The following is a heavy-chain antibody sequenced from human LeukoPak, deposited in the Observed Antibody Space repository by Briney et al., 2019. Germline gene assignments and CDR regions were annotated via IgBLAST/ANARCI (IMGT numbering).Heavy chain of an antibody. CDR3: ARRPPYYGSGTSNWFDP. D-gene: IGHD3-10*01. V-gene: IGHV1-2*02. CDR2: INPSTGAT. CDR1: GYAFIGYY. J-gene: IGHJ5*02. Sequence: GASVKVSCKASGYAFIGYYMHWVRQAPGLGLEWMGWINPSTGATKSAQNFQGRITMTRDTSINTVYMGLSRLTSDDTAIYYCARRPPYYGSGTSNWFDPWGQGTLVIVSS.